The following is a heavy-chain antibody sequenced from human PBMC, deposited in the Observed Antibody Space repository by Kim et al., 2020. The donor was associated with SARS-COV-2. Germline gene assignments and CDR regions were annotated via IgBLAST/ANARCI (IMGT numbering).Heavy chain of an antibody. D-gene: IGHD2-15*01. V-gene: IGHV3-74*01. J-gene: IGHJ4*02. Sequence: GGSLRLSCAASGFTFSTYWMHWVRQAPGKGLVWVSRIKTDGSSTNYADSVKGRFTISRDNAKNTLYLQMNNLRAEDTAVYYCARVGDSGKFLVHWGQGTLVTVSS. CDR3: ARVGDSGKFLVH. CDR1: GFTFSTYW. CDR2: IKTDGSST.